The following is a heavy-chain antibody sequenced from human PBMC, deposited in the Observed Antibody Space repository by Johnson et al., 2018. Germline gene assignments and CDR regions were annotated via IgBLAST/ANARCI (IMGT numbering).Heavy chain of an antibody. J-gene: IGHJ3*02. Sequence: QVQLVESGGGVVQPGRSLRLSCAASGFTFSSYGMHWVRQAPGKGLEWVAVISYDGSNKYYADSVKGRFTISRDNSKNTLYLQMNSLRAEDTAVYYCAKDDAEYGAFDIWGQGTMVTVSS. CDR3: AKDDAEYGAFDI. V-gene: IGHV3-30*18. CDR2: ISYDGSNK. D-gene: IGHD2/OR15-2a*01. CDR1: GFTFSSYG.